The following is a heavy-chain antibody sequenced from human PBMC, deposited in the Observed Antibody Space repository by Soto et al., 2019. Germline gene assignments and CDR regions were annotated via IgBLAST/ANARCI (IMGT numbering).Heavy chain of an antibody. D-gene: IGHD3-3*01. CDR3: ARVFGVVIKGFDP. J-gene: IGHJ5*02. Sequence: PSETLSLTCAVSSGSISSSNWWSWVRQPPGKGLEWIGEIYHSGSTNYNPSLKSRVTISVDKSKNQFSLKLSSVTAADTAVYYCARVFGVVIKGFDPWGQGTLVTVSS. CDR1: SGSISSSNW. CDR2: IYHSGST. V-gene: IGHV4-4*02.